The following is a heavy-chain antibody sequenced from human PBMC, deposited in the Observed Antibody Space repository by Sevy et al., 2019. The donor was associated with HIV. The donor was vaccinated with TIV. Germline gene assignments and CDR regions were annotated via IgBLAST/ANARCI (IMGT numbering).Heavy chain of an antibody. D-gene: IGHD2-15*01. Sequence: ASVKVSCKVSGYTLTKLSIHWVRQAPGKGLEWLGDFDPQDDEIIYAQRLQGRLTMTEDTSTETAYMELSSLSSEDTAVYYCATVGLRYYSGSSSYQGDWFDPWGQGTLVTVSS. CDR2: FDPQDDEI. V-gene: IGHV1-24*01. CDR3: ATVGLRYYSGSSSYQGDWFDP. J-gene: IGHJ5*02. CDR1: GYTLTKLS.